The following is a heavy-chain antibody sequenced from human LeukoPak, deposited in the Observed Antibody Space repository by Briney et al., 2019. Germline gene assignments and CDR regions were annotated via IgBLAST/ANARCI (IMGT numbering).Heavy chain of an antibody. J-gene: IGHJ4*02. CDR1: GFTFTSSA. D-gene: IGHD3-22*01. CDR2: IVVGSGNT. V-gene: IGHV1-58*01. Sequence: GTSVKVSCKASGFTFTSSAVQWVRQARGQRLEWIGWIVVGSGNTNYAQKFQERVTITRDMSTSTAYMELSSLRSVDTAVYYCAASPDYYDSSGYSYYFDYWGQGTLVTVSS. CDR3: AASPDYYDSSGYSYYFDY.